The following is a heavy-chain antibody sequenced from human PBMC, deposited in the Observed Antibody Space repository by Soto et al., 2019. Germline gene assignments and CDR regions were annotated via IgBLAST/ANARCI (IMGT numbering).Heavy chain of an antibody. CDR2: VHHTQGT. CDR3: ARVPFVGYFDGLDP. Sequence: PSETLSLTCSVSGASISSYYWTWIRQPPGGGLEWIGYVHHTQGTNDNPSLRGRVHMSIDTSMNQFSLRLTSVTAADTAVYYCARVPFVGYFDGLDPWGHGTLVTVSS. D-gene: IGHD3-9*01. V-gene: IGHV4-59*01. CDR1: GASISSYY. J-gene: IGHJ5*02.